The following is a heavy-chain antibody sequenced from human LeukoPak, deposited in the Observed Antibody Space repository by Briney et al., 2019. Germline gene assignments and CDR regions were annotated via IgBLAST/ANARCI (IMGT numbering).Heavy chain of an antibody. Sequence: SETLSLTCAVCGGSFSGYYWSWIRQPPGKGLEWIGEINHSGSTNYNPSLKSRVTISVDTSKNQFSLKLSSVTAADTAVYYCARGERSLVAAQFDLWGRGTLVTVSS. D-gene: IGHD2-15*01. CDR2: INHSGST. CDR3: ARGERSLVAAQFDL. CDR1: GGSFSGYY. V-gene: IGHV4-34*01. J-gene: IGHJ2*01.